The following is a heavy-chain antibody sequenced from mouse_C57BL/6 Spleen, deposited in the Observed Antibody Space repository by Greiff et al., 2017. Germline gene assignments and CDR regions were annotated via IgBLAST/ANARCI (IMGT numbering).Heavy chain of an antibody. V-gene: IGHV1-55*01. D-gene: IGHD4-1*01. Sequence: QFQLQQPGAELVKPGASVKMSCKASGYPFPSYWITWVKQRPGQGLEWIGDIYPGSGSTTYNEKFKSKATLTVDTSSSTAYMQLSSLTSEDSAVYYCAREGTGYFDYWGQGTTLTASS. CDR2: IYPGSGST. CDR3: AREGTGYFDY. CDR1: GYPFPSYW. J-gene: IGHJ2*01.